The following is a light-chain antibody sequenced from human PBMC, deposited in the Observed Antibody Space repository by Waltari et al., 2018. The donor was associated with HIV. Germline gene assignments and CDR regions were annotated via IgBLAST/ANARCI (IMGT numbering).Light chain of an antibody. CDR3: MQALEIPPT. J-gene: IGKJ4*01. CDR2: LAS. V-gene: IGKV2-28*01. CDR1: QSLLHSNGYNY. Sequence: DIVMTQPPFFLPFSPGEPASISCRSSQSLLHSNGYNYLNWYMQKPGQSPQLLIYLASHRASGVPDRFSGSGSGTDFTLHIKRVEADDVGLYYCMQALEIPPTFGGGTKVEIK.